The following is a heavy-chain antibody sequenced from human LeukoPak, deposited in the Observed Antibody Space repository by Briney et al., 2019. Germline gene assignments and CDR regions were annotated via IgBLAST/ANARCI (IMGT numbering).Heavy chain of an antibody. CDR2: IKQDGSEK. CDR1: GFTFSSYW. Sequence: GGSLRLSCAASGFTFSSYWMSWVRPAPGKGLEWVANIKQDGSEKYYVDSVKGRFTISRDNAKNSLYLQMNSLRAEDTAVYYCARGADIVVVPATTVVDAFDIWGQGTMVTVSS. D-gene: IGHD2-2*01. CDR3: ARGADIVVVPATTVVDAFDI. J-gene: IGHJ3*02. V-gene: IGHV3-7*03.